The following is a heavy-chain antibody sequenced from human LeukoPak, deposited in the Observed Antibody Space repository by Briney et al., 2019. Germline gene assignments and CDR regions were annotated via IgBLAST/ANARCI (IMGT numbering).Heavy chain of an antibody. Sequence: GGSLRLSCAASGFTFSSYSMNWVRQAPGKGLEWVSSISSSSYIYYADSVKGRFIISRDNAKNSLYLQMNILRADDTAVYYCARDLDADYWGQGTLVTVSS. V-gene: IGHV3-21*01. CDR3: ARDLDADY. J-gene: IGHJ4*02. CDR1: GFTFSSYS. CDR2: ISSSSYI.